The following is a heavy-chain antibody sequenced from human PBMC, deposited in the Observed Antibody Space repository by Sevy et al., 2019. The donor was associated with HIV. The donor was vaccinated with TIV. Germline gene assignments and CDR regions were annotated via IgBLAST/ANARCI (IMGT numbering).Heavy chain of an antibody. V-gene: IGHV1-69*13. CDR2: VIPIFGTA. CDR3: AREGEMATSNYNPNWFDP. J-gene: IGHJ5*02. Sequence: ASVKVSCKASGGTFSSYAISWVRQAPGQGLEWMGGVIPIFGTANYAQKFQGRVTITADESTSTAYMELSSLRSEDTAVYYCAREGEMATSNYNPNWFDPWDQGTLVTVSS. D-gene: IGHD5-12*01. CDR1: GGTFSSYA.